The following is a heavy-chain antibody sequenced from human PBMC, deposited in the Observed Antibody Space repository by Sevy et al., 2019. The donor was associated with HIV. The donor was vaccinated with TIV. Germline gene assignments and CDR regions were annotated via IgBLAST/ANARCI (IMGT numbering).Heavy chain of an antibody. CDR2: ISSTSNYK. V-gene: IGHV3-21*01. CDR3: ARETIHYYDTSGYCDY. J-gene: IGHJ4*02. CDR1: GFIFSSYS. D-gene: IGHD3-22*01. Sequence: GGSLRLSCAASGFIFSSYSMNWVRQAPGKGLEWVSSISSTSNYKYYGDSVKGRFTISRENAKNSLYLQVNSLRAEDTAVYYCARETIHYYDTSGYCDYWGQGTLVTVSS.